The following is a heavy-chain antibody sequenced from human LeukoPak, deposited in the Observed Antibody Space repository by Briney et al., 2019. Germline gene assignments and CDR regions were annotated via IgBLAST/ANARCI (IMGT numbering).Heavy chain of an antibody. Sequence: GASVKVSCKASGYTFSSYAMHWVRQAPGQRLEWMGWINAGKGNTKYSQKFQGRVTITRDTSASTAYMELSSLRSEDTAVYYCARDGVWGEQLLVLYFFDYWGQGTLVTVSS. CDR3: ARDGVWGEQLLVLYFFDY. V-gene: IGHV1-3*01. D-gene: IGHD1-26*01. J-gene: IGHJ4*02. CDR2: INAGKGNT. CDR1: GYTFSSYA.